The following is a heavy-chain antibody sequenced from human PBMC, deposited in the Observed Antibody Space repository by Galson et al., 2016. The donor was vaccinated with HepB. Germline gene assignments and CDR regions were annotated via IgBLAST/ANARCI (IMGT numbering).Heavy chain of an antibody. CDR1: GLTIRHDQ. V-gene: IGHV3-30*18. CDR3: AKDRHPYDYIGGKDH. Sequence: SLRLSCAASGLTIRHDQMHWIRQVPGKGLEWVAVISYNGKEKYYGDSEKGRFVLSRGNSKDTVSLQMNSLTTEDTAVYYCAKDRHPYDYIGGKDHWGQGTLVTVSS. J-gene: IGHJ4*02. CDR2: ISYNGKEK. D-gene: IGHD3-16*01.